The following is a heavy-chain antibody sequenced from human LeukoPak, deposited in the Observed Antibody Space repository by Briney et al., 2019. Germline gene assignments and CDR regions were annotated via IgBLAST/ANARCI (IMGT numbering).Heavy chain of an antibody. CDR1: GFTFSDYY. Sequence: PGGSLRLSCAASGFTFSDYYMSWIRQAPGRGLEWVSYISSSGSTIYYADSVKGRFTISRDNAKNSLYLQMNSLRAEDTAVYYCARENYYYDSSGSDYWGQGTLVTVSS. V-gene: IGHV3-11*01. CDR3: ARENYYYDSSGSDY. J-gene: IGHJ4*02. CDR2: ISSSGSTI. D-gene: IGHD3-22*01.